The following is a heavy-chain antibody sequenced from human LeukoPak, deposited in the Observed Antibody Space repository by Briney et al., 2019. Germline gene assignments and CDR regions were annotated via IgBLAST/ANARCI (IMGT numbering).Heavy chain of an antibody. CDR2: IYHSGST. J-gene: IGHJ4*02. CDR1: GYSISSGYY. V-gene: IGHV4-38-2*02. Sequence: SETLSLTCTVSGYSISSGYYWGWIRQPPGKGLEWIGSIYHSGSTYYNPSLKSRATISVDTSKNQFSLKLSSVTAADTAVYYCARVDCSSTSCYASPLDYWGQGTLVTVSS. CDR3: ARVDCSSTSCYASPLDY. D-gene: IGHD2-2*01.